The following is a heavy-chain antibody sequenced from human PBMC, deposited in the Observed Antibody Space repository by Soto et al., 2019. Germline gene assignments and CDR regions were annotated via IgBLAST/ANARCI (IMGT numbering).Heavy chain of an antibody. Sequence: PSETLSLTCAVYGGSFSGYYWSWIRQPPGKGLEWIGEINHSGSTNYNPPLKSRVTISVDTSKNQFSLQLNSVTPEDTAVYYCAREAQRPRPSYYYGMDVWGQGTTVTVSS. V-gene: IGHV4-34*01. CDR1: GGSFSGYY. CDR2: INHSGST. CDR3: AREAQRPRPSYYYGMDV. D-gene: IGHD2-2*01. J-gene: IGHJ6*02.